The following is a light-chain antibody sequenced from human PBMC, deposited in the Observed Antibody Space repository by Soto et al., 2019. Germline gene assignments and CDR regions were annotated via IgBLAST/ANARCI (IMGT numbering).Light chain of an antibody. Sequence: QSVLTQPPSASGTPGQTVTISCSGGWYNIGKNLGYWYQQLPGTAPKLLIYMTDHRPSGVPDRFSGSKSGSSASLAVSGLRSEDEAVYYCAAWDDSLRAWVFGGGTQLTVL. J-gene: IGLJ7*01. V-gene: IGLV1-47*01. CDR3: AAWDDSLRAWV. CDR2: MTD. CDR1: WYNIGKNL.